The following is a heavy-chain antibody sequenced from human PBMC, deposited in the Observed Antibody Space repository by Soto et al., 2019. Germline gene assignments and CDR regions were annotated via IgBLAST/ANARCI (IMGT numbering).Heavy chain of an antibody. CDR3: ARVSTYYFDSSGSYTSDY. Sequence: SETLSLTCTVSGGSVSTGMKYWGWVRQPPGKGLEWIGYVFFSGSTNYNPSLKSRVTISIDTSKNQFSLKLISVTAADTAVYYCARVSTYYFDSSGSYTSDYWGQGTLVTVSS. CDR2: VFFSGST. V-gene: IGHV4-61*01. J-gene: IGHJ4*02. CDR1: GGSVSTGMKY. D-gene: IGHD3-22*01.